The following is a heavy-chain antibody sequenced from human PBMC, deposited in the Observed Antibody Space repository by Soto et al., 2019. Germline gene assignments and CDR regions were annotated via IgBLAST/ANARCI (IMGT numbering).Heavy chain of an antibody. D-gene: IGHD1-26*01. J-gene: IGHJ5*02. CDR1: GFPFSDHA. CDR3: AKDVYVQPPSGWFDP. V-gene: IGHV3-23*01. CDR2: ITGRGDST. Sequence: EAQLLESGGGLVQPGGSLRLSCAASGFPFSDHAMHWVRQTPGKGLEWVSAITGRGDSTYYADSVKGLFTISRDNSKSTLYLPMMSLRAEDTAVYYCAKDVYVQPPSGWFDPWGQGTVVTVSS.